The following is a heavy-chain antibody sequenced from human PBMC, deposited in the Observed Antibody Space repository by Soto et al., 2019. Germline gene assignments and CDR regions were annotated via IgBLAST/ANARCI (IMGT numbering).Heavy chain of an antibody. CDR2: INPSGGST. J-gene: IGHJ3*02. CDR1: GYTFTSYY. Sequence: ASVKVSCKASGYTFTSYYMHWVRQAPGQGLEWMGIINPSGGSTSYAQKFQGRVTMTRDTSTSTVYMELSSLRSEDTAVYYCARTYYYDSSGYTPDSDAFDIWGQGTMVTVS. D-gene: IGHD3-22*01. CDR3: ARTYYYDSSGYTPDSDAFDI. V-gene: IGHV1-46*01.